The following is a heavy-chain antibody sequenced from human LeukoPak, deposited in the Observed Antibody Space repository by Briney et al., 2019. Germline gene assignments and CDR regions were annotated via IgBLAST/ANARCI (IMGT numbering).Heavy chain of an antibody. Sequence: GGSLRLSCAASGFTFSNYAMHWVRQAPGKGLEWVTVISYDGNTKYYADSVKGRFTISRDNSKSTLYLQMDSLRVEDTAVYYCAKDRSGTWSYDLWGQGTLVTVSS. CDR1: GFTFSNYA. CDR2: ISYDGNTK. V-gene: IGHV3-30*04. J-gene: IGHJ5*02. D-gene: IGHD2-15*01. CDR3: AKDRSGTWSYDL.